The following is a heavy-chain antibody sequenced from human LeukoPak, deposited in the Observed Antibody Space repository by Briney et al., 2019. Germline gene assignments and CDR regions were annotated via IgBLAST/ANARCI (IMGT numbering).Heavy chain of an antibody. V-gene: IGHV3-7*03. D-gene: IGHD6-19*01. J-gene: IGHJ6*02. CDR1: GFSFSSYW. CDR3: ARDPGRQYSSVADV. CDR2: IKEDGSKK. Sequence: GGSLRLSCAASGFSFSSYWMNWVRRAPGKGLEWLANIKEDGSKKYYVDSVRGRFTISRDNAKNSLYLQMDSLRAEDTAVYYCARDPGRQYSSVADVWGQGTTVTVSS.